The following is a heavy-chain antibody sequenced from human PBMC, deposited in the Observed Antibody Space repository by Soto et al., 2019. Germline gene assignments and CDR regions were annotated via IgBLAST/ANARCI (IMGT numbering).Heavy chain of an antibody. CDR1: GFTFSKVW. V-gene: IGHV3-15*07. J-gene: IGHJ4*02. D-gene: IGHD2-2*01. CDR3: TTGRADVPY. Sequence: EVQLVESGGGLVKPGGSLRLSCAVSGFTFSKVWMNWGRQAPGKGLEWVGRIKSKTDGGTTDYAAAVKGRFTITRDESKDTLYLQMNSLKTADAAVYFCTTGRADVPYWGQGTLVTVSS. CDR2: IKSKTDGGTT.